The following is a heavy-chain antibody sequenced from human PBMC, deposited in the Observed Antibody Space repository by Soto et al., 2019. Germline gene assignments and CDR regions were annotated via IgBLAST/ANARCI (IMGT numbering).Heavy chain of an antibody. CDR3: ARDVLLWFGEFLDYYYYGMDV. CDR1: GYTFTSYY. V-gene: IGHV1-46*01. D-gene: IGHD3-10*01. J-gene: IGHJ6*02. CDR2: INPSGGST. Sequence: ASVKVSCKASGYTFTSYYMHRVRQAPGQGLEWMGIINPSGGSTSYAQKFQGRVTMTRDTSTSTVYMELSSLRSEDTAVYYCARDVLLWFGEFLDYYYYGMDVWGQGTTVTXSS.